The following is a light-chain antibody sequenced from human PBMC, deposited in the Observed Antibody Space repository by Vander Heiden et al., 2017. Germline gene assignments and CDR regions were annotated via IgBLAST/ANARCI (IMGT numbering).Light chain of an antibody. V-gene: IGKV1-5*03. CDR3: QQYNDYPVT. J-gene: IGKJ1*01. Sequence: DIQMTQSPSTLSASVGDRVTITCRASQSISSWLAWYQQRPGKAPNLLIYEASSLESGVPSRFSCSGSGTEFTLTISSLQPDDSAAYYCQQYNDYPVTVGQGTKVEIK. CDR1: QSISSW. CDR2: EAS.